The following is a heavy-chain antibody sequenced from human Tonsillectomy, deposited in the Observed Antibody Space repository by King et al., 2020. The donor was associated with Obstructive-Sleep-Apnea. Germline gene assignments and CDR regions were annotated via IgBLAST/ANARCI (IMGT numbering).Heavy chain of an antibody. V-gene: IGHV3-30*04. J-gene: IGHJ4*02. D-gene: IGHD2-8*02. CDR3: AREIERGLTGYFDY. CDR1: GFTFSSYA. CDR2: ISYDGSNK. Sequence: QVQLVESGGGVVQPGRSLRLSCAASGFTFSSYAMHWVRQAPGKGLEWVAVISYDGSNKYYADSVKGRFTISRDNSKNTLYLQMNSLRAEDTAVYYCAREIERGLTGYFDYWGQGTLVTVSS.